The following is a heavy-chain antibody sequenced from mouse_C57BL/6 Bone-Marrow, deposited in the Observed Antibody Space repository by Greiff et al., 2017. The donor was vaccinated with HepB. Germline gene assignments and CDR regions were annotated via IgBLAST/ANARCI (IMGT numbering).Heavy chain of an antibody. D-gene: IGHD2-4*01. J-gene: IGHJ1*03. V-gene: IGHV5-16*01. Sequence: EVKLVESEGGLVQPGSSMKLSCTASGFTFSDYYMAWVRQVPEKGLEWVANINYDGSSTYYLDSLKSRFIISRDNAKNILYLQMSSLKSEDTATYYCAMDYDWYFDVWGTGTTVTVSS. CDR2: INYDGSST. CDR1: GFTFSDYY. CDR3: AMDYDWYFDV.